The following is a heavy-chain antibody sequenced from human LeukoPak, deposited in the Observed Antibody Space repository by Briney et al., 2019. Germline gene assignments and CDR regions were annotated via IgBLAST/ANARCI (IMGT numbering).Heavy chain of an antibody. Sequence: GGSLRLSCAASGFTFSSYAMHWVRQAPGKGLEWVAVISYDGSNKYYADSVKGRFTISRDNSKNTLYLQMNSLRAKDTAVYYCAAMVYWGQGTLVTVSS. CDR1: GFTFSSYA. CDR2: ISYDGSNK. D-gene: IGHD5-18*01. CDR3: AAMVY. V-gene: IGHV3-30-3*01. J-gene: IGHJ4*02.